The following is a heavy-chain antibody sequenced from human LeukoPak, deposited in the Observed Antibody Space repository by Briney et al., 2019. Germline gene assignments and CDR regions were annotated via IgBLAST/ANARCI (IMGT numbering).Heavy chain of an antibody. D-gene: IGHD1-26*01. Sequence: ASVKVSCKASRYTFTAYHIHWVRQAPGQGLEWMGWINPNTGGTNYEQKFQGRVSMTRDTSISTAYMELTRLKSDDTAVYYCARDFHYSGSFLYWGQGTLVTVSS. CDR1: RYTFTAYH. CDR2: INPNTGGT. V-gene: IGHV1-2*02. J-gene: IGHJ4*02. CDR3: ARDFHYSGSFLY.